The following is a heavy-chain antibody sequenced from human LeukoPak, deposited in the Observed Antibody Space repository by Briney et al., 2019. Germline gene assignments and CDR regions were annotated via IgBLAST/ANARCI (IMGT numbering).Heavy chain of an antibody. J-gene: IGHJ4*02. D-gene: IGHD6-19*01. Sequence: GASVKVSCKASGGTFSSYAISWVRQAPGQGLEWMGGIIPIFGTANYAQKFQGRVTITADESTSTAYMELSSLRSEDTAVYYCARDAPKAVAAGSPFDYRGQGTLVTVSS. CDR2: IIPIFGTA. CDR1: GGTFSSYA. V-gene: IGHV1-69*13. CDR3: ARDAPKAVAAGSPFDY.